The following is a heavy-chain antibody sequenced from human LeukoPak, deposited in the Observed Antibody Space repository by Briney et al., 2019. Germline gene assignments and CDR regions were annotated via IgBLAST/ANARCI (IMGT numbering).Heavy chain of an antibody. J-gene: IGHJ5*02. D-gene: IGHD6-13*01. CDR3: AKDRSSLFDP. CDR2: IKQDGSEK. Sequence: GGSLRLSCAASGFTFSSYAMSWVRQAPGKGLEWVANIKQDGSEKYYADSVKGRFTISRDNSKNTLYLQMNSLRAEDTAVYYCAKDRSSLFDPWGQGTLVTVSS. V-gene: IGHV3-7*01. CDR1: GFTFSSYA.